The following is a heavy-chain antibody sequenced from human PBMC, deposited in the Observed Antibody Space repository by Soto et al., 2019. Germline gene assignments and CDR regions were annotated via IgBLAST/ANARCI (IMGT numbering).Heavy chain of an antibody. CDR1: GFTFSSYG. J-gene: IGHJ6*02. V-gene: IGHV3-30*18. Sequence: PGGSLRLSCAASGFTFSSYGMHWVRQAPGKGLEWVAVISYDGSNKYYADSVKGRFTISRDNSKNTLYLQMNSLRTEDTALYYCAKDSGVVPANPIKEYYYYGMDVWGQGTTVTVSS. CDR2: ISYDGSNK. D-gene: IGHD2-2*01. CDR3: AKDSGVVPANPIKEYYYYGMDV.